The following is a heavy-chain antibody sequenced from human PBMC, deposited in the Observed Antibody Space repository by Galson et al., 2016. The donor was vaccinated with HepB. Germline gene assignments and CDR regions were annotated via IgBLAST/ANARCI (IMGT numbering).Heavy chain of an antibody. V-gene: IGHV4-30-2*01. J-gene: IGHJ2*01. D-gene: IGHD3-16*01. Sequence: TLSLTCAVSGGSVSSGGFSWSWIRQPPGKGLEWIGYIYYSGSTYYNPSLKSRVTISIDRSKNQFSLKLSSVTAADTAVYFCARAWGSRLTPSNWYLGLWGRGTLVSVSS. CDR3: ARAWGSRLTPSNWYLGL. CDR1: GGSVSSGGFS. CDR2: IYYSGST.